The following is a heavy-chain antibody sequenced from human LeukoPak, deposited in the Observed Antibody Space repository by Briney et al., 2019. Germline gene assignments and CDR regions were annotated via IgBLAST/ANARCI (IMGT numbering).Heavy chain of an antibody. D-gene: IGHD3-3*01. CDR3: ARDHGPDDFWSGYYYGMDV. CDR1: GFTFSSYA. CDR2: ISGSGGST. Sequence: PGGSLRLSCAASGFTFSSYAMSWVRQAPGKGLEWVSAISGSGGSTYYADSVKGRFTISRDNSKNTLYLQMNSLRAEDTAVYYCARDHGPDDFWSGYYYGMDVWGQGTTVTVSS. J-gene: IGHJ6*02. V-gene: IGHV3-23*01.